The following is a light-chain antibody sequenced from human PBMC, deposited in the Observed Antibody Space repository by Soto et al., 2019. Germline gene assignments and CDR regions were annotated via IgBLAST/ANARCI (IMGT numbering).Light chain of an antibody. J-gene: IGKJ3*01. Sequence: EIVLTQSPATLSLSPGERATLSCGASQSVGSTNLAWYQQKPGLAPRLLIYDASTRATGIPDRFSGSGSGTDCTLTISRLEPEDFAVYHCQQYDRSPFTFGPGTKVDIK. V-gene: IGKV3D-20*01. CDR1: QSVGSTN. CDR2: DAS. CDR3: QQYDRSPFT.